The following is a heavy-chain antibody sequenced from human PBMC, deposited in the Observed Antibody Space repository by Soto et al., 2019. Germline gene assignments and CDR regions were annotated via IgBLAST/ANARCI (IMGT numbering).Heavy chain of an antibody. CDR3: AWLHQINAY. V-gene: IGHV3-33*01. J-gene: IGHJ4*02. Sequence: QVQLVESGGGVVQPGRSLRLSCAASGFTFSSYGMHWVRQAPGKGLEWVAVIWYDGSNKYYADSVKGRFTISRDNSKNTLYLQMNSLRAEDTAVYYCAWLHQINAYWGQGTLVTVSS. CDR2: IWYDGSNK. D-gene: IGHD5-12*01. CDR1: GFTFSSYG.